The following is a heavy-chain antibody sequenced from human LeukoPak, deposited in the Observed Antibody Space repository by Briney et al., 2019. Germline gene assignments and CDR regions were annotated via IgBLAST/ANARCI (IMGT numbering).Heavy chain of an antibody. V-gene: IGHV3-74*01. CDR3: ARELSLSSSRHFDY. J-gene: IGHJ4*02. Sequence: GGSLRLSCAASGFTFSSYWMHWVRQAPGKGLVWVSRISTDGSSTTYADSVKGRFTISRDNAENTLYLQMNSLRAEDTAVYYCARELSLSSSRHFDYWGQGTLVTVSS. D-gene: IGHD6-6*01. CDR1: GFTFSSYW. CDR2: ISTDGSST.